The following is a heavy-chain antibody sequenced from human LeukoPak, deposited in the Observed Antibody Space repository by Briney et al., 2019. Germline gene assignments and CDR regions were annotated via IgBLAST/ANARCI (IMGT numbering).Heavy chain of an antibody. Sequence: PGGSLRLSCAASGFTFDDYGMSWVRQAPGKGLEWVSGINWNGGSTGYADSVKGRFTISRDNAKSSLYLQMNSLRAEDTALYYCARESNEYYYDSSGYPWFDPWGQGTLVTVSS. CDR2: INWNGGST. V-gene: IGHV3-20*04. D-gene: IGHD3-22*01. CDR3: ARESNEYYYDSSGYPWFDP. J-gene: IGHJ5*02. CDR1: GFTFDDYG.